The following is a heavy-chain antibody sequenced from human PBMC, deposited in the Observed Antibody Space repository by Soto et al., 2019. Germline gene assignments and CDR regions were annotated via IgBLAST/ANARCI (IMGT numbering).Heavy chain of an antibody. J-gene: IGHJ6*03. V-gene: IGHV4-4*02. Sequence: SETLSLTCAVSSGSISSSNWWSWVRQPPGKGLEWIGEIYHSGSTNYNPSLKSRVTISVDKSKNQFSLKLSSVTAADTAVYYCAMSGYCSSTSGCGSTHSYYYYMDVWGKGTTVT. CDR3: AMSGYCSSTSGCGSTHSYYYYMDV. CDR1: SGSISSSNW. CDR2: IYHSGST. D-gene: IGHD2-2*01.